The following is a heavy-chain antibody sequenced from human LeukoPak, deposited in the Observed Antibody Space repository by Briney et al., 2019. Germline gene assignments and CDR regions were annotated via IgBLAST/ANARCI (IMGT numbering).Heavy chain of an antibody. CDR3: ARDKAAAGNGWFDP. CDR1: GGSFSSYY. J-gene: IGHJ5*02. V-gene: IGHV4-59*01. CDR2: IYYSGST. D-gene: IGHD6-13*01. Sequence: SETLSLTCTVSGGSFSSYYWSWIRQTPGKGLEWIGYIYYSGSTNYNPSLKSRVTISVDTSKNQFSLKLSSVTAADTAVYYCARDKAAAGNGWFDPWGQGTLVTVSS.